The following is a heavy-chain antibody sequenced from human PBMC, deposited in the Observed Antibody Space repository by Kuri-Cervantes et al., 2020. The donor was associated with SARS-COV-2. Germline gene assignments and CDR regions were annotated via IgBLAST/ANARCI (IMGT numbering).Heavy chain of an antibody. CDR1: GGSISSYY. Sequence: SETLSLTCTVSGGSISSYYWSWIRQPPGKGLEWIGEINHSGSTNYNPSLKSRVTISVDTSKNQFSLKLSSVTAADTAVYYCARNDFWSVRGAFDIWGQGTMVTVSS. D-gene: IGHD3-3*01. V-gene: IGHV4-34*01. CDR3: ARNDFWSVRGAFDI. J-gene: IGHJ3*02. CDR2: INHSGST.